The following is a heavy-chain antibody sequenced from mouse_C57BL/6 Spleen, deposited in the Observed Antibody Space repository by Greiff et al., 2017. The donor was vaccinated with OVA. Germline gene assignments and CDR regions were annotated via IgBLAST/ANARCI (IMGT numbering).Heavy chain of an antibody. CDR1: GFTFSDYG. J-gene: IGHJ3*01. V-gene: IGHV5-17*01. CDR2: ISSGSSTI. Sequence: EVMLVESGGGLVKPGGSLKLSCAASGFTFSDYGMHWVRQAPEKGLEWVAYISSGSSTINYADTVKGRFTISRDNAKNTLCLQMTSLRSEDTAMYYCVYGYYFAWFAYWGQGTLVTVSA. D-gene: IGHD2-3*01. CDR3: VYGYYFAWFAY.